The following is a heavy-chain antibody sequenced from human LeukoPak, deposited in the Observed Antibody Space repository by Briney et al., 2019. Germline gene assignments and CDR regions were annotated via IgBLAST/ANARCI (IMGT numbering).Heavy chain of an antibody. Sequence: PGGSLRLSCAASGFTFSSYSMNWVRQAPGKGLEWVSFISSSSAHINYADSVKGRFTISRDNPRNSLYLQMNSLRAEDTAVYYCARDIGGSYTAIDYWGQGTLVTVSA. CDR3: ARDIGGSYTAIDY. CDR1: GFTFSSYS. D-gene: IGHD1-26*01. CDR2: ISSSSAHI. J-gene: IGHJ4*02. V-gene: IGHV3-21*01.